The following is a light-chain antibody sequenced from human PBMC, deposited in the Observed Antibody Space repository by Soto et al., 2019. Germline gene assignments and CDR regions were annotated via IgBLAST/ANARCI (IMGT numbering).Light chain of an antibody. J-gene: IGKJ1*01. CDR3: LHYYNYPQI. CDR2: SAS. CDR1: QAIRDD. Sequence: AIQMTQSPSSLSASVGDRVTITCRASQAIRDDLGWYQQRPGKAPKLLIYSASTLETGVPSRFSGSGSGTDFTLTISSMQPEDFATYYCLHYYNYPQIFGQGTKVDIK. V-gene: IGKV1-6*01.